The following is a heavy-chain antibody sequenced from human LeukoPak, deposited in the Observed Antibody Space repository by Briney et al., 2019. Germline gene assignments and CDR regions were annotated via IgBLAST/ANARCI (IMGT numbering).Heavy chain of an antibody. J-gene: IGHJ4*02. CDR3: AVLGY. CDR1: GFTFSSYA. CDR2: ISYDGSNK. Sequence: GGFLRLSCAASGFTFSSYAMHWVRQAPGKGLEWVAVISYDGSNKYYADSVKGRFTISRDNSKNTLYLQMNSLRAEDTAVYYCAVLGYWGQGTLVTVSS. D-gene: IGHD3-3*02. V-gene: IGHV3-30-3*01.